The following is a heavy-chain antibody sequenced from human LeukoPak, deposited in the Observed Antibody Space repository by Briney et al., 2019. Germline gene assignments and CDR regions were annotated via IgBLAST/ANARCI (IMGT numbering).Heavy chain of an antibody. J-gene: IGHJ6*03. Sequence: SETLSLTCTVSGGSISSYYWSWIRQPPRKGLEWIGYIYYSGSTNYNPSLKSRVTISVDTSKNQFSLKLSSVTAADTAVYYCTRGRGGDYGYYYYMDVWGKGTTVTVSS. CDR3: TRGRGGDYGYYYYMDV. D-gene: IGHD4-17*01. CDR1: GGSISSYY. V-gene: IGHV4-59*01. CDR2: IYYSGST.